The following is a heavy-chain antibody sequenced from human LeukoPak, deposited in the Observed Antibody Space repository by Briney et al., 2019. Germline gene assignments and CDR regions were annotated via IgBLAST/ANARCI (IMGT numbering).Heavy chain of an antibody. CDR2: IYYSGTT. V-gene: IGHV4-59*08. J-gene: IGHJ4*02. D-gene: IGHD3-9*01. CDR3: ARCLHYDFLTGYSHFDY. Sequence: SETLSLTCTVSGASISSSYWSWIRQPPGKGLEWIGYIYYSGTTNYNPSLKSRLTISVDTSKNQFSLKLTSVTAADTAVYYCARCLHYDFLTGYSHFDYWGQGTLVTVSS. CDR1: GASISSSY.